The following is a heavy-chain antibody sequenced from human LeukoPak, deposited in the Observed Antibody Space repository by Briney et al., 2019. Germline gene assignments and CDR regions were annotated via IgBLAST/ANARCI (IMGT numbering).Heavy chain of an antibody. V-gene: IGHV1-18*01. Sequence: ASVKVSCKASGYTFTSYGISWVRQAPGQGLEWMGWISAYNGNTNYAQELQGRVTMTTDTSTSTAYMELRSLRSDDTAVYYCARVTDSSSWYSDNWFDPWGQGTLVTVSS. CDR1: GYTFTSYG. CDR2: ISAYNGNT. J-gene: IGHJ5*02. D-gene: IGHD6-13*01. CDR3: ARVTDSSSWYSDNWFDP.